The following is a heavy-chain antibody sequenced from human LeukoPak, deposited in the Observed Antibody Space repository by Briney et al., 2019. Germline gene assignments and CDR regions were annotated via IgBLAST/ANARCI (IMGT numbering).Heavy chain of an antibody. J-gene: IGHJ4*02. Sequence: ASGTLSLTCAVSGGSISSSNWWSWVRQPPGKGLEWIGEIYHSGSTNYNPSLKSRVTISVDKSKNQFSLKLSSVTAADTAVYYCARTPGGLSGYFDYWGQGTLVTVSS. CDR1: GGSISSSNW. CDR2: IYHSGST. CDR3: ARTPGGLSGYFDY. V-gene: IGHV4-4*02. D-gene: IGHD2/OR15-2a*01.